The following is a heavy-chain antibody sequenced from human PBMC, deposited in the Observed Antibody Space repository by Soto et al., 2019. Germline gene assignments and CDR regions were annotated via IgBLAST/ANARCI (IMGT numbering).Heavy chain of an antibody. J-gene: IGHJ4*02. CDR3: AKPGHTFGGVV. V-gene: IGHV4-59*01. Sequence: SETLSLTFSVSVGSMSPYFWSWIRQPPGKGLEYIGFISYTGITNYNGSLTSRVAISVDTSKNQISLKLKSVTSADTAVYYCAKPGHTFGGVVWGPGTLVTV. CDR1: VGSMSPYF. D-gene: IGHD3-16*01. CDR2: ISYTGIT.